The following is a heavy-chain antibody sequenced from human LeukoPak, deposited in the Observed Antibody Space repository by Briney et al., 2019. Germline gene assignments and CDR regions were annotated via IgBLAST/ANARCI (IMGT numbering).Heavy chain of an antibody. CDR1: KFTFRNYD. CDR3: ASARNGYCSSTSCSY. CDR2: IKQDGSEK. D-gene: IGHD2-2*03. V-gene: IGHV3-7*01. J-gene: IGHJ4*02. Sequence: PGGSLRLSCTASKFTFRNYDMSWVRQAPGKGLEWVANIKQDGSEKYYVDSVKGRFTISRDNAKNSLYLQMNSLRAEDTAVYYCASARNGYCSSTSCSYWGQGTLVTVSS.